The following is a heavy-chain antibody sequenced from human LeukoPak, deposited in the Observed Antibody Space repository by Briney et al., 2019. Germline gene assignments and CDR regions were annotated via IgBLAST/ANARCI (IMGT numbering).Heavy chain of an antibody. CDR2: INPNSGGT. CDR1: GYTFTGYY. D-gene: IGHD3-16*01. V-gene: IGHV1-2*02. J-gene: IGHJ4*02. Sequence: GASVKVSCKASGYTFTGYYMHWVRQAPGQGLEWMGWINPNSGGTNYAQKFQGRVTMTEDTSTDTAYMELSSLRSEDTAVYYCATYTDAYWGQGTLVTVSS. CDR3: ATYTDAY.